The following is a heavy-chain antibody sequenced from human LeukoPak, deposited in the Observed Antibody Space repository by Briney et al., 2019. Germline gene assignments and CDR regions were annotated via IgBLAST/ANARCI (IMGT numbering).Heavy chain of an antibody. D-gene: IGHD2-15*01. CDR2: INHSGST. CDR3: ARGFVVVVAAGFDY. Sequence: SETLSLTCTVSGGSISSSDYYWGWIRQPPGKGLEWIGEINHSGSTNYNPSLKSRVTISVDTSKNQFSLKLSSVTAADTAVYYCARGFVVVVAAGFDYWGQGTLVTVSS. CDR1: GGSISSSDYY. V-gene: IGHV4-39*07. J-gene: IGHJ4*02.